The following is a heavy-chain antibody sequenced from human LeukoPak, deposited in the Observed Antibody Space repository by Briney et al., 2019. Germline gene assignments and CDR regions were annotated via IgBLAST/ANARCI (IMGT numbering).Heavy chain of an antibody. Sequence: SETLSLTCTASGGTISTHDRSWIRQPPGKGLEWIGYIYYSGSTNYNPSLKSRVTISVDTSKNQCFLKLSSVTAADTAVYYCTEGETTTLVDDYWGQGTLVTVSS. D-gene: IGHD3-16*01. J-gene: IGHJ4*02. CDR1: GGTISTHD. CDR3: TEGETTTLVDDY. V-gene: IGHV4-59*11. CDR2: IYYSGST.